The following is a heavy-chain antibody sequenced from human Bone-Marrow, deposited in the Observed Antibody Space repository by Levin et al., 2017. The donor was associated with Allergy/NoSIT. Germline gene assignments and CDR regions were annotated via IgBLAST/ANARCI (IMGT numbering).Heavy chain of an antibody. CDR1: GFTFSSYA. V-gene: IGHV3-64D*06. Sequence: PGESLKISCSASGFTFSSYAMHWVRQAPGKGLEHVSAITSNGGSTYHADSVKGRFTISRDNSKNTLYLQMSSLRAEDTAVYYCVKVGGADYYYYMDVWGKGTTVTVSS. D-gene: IGHD3-16*01. CDR3: VKVGGADYYYYMDV. J-gene: IGHJ6*03. CDR2: ITSNGGST.